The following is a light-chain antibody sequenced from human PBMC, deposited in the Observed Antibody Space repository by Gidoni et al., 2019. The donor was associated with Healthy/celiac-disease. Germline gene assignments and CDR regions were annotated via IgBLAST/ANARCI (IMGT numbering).Light chain of an antibody. Sequence: DIQMTQSPSSLSASVGDRVTITCRASQSISSYLNWYQQKPGKAPKLLIYAASRLQSGVPSRFSGSGPGTDFTLTISSLQPEDFATYYCQQSYSTPVTFGQGTKVEIK. V-gene: IGKV1-39*01. CDR2: AAS. CDR3: QQSYSTPVT. CDR1: QSISSY. J-gene: IGKJ1*01.